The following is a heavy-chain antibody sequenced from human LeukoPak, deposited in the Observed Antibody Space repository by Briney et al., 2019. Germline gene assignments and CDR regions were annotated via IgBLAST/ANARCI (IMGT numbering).Heavy chain of an antibody. V-gene: IGHV3-7*05. CDR2: IKQDGSVK. Sequence: GGSLRLSCAASAFTSSGYWMTWVRQAPGKGLEWVANIKQDGSVKHYVDSVKGRFTISRDNAKNSLYLQMNSLRTEDTAVYYCAPRPEGGQGTLVTVSS. J-gene: IGHJ4*02. CDR3: APRPE. CDR1: AFTSSGYW.